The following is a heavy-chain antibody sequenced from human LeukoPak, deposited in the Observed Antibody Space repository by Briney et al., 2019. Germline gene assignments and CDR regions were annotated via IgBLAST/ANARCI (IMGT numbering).Heavy chain of an antibody. CDR3: ARDRRATPMYFFDF. CDR1: RFSFSDYT. Sequence: AGSLRLSCAASRFSFSDYTMSWVRQLPGKGLEWVSGIRHSGVDSSYADSVKGRFTISRDNSKNMLYLQMNSLRDDDTGVYYCARDRRATPMYFFDFWGQGTPVTVSS. V-gene: IGHV3-23*01. CDR2: IRHSGVDS. J-gene: IGHJ4*02. D-gene: IGHD2-15*01.